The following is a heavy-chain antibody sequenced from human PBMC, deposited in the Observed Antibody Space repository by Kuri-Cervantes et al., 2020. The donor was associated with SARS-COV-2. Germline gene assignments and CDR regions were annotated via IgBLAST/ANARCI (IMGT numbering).Heavy chain of an antibody. J-gene: IGHJ4*02. CDR3: ARGERADYYDSSGYTFDY. Sequence: ASVKVSCKASGYTFTSYGISWVRQAPGQGLEWMGWISAYNGNTNYAQKLQGRVTMTTDTSTSTAYMELRSLRSDDTAVYYCARGERADYYDSSGYTFDYWGQGTLVTVSS. V-gene: IGHV1-18*01. CDR1: GYTFTSYG. D-gene: IGHD3-22*01. CDR2: ISAYNGNT.